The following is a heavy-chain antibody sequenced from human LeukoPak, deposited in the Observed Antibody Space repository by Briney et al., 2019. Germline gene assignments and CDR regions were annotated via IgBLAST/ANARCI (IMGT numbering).Heavy chain of an antibody. CDR1: GFIVSSNH. Sequence: PGGSLRLSCAASGFIVSSNHMSWVRQAPGKGLEWVSVINSGGSMYYADSVKGRFTLSRDNSKNTLYLQMNSLRAEDTAVYYCAKDLAYYASGKQNYWGQGTLVTVSS. D-gene: IGHD3-10*01. J-gene: IGHJ4*02. CDR2: INSGGSM. CDR3: AKDLAYYASGKQNY. V-gene: IGHV3-66*01.